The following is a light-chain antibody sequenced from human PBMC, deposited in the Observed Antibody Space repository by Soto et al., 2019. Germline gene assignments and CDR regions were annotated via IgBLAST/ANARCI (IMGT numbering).Light chain of an antibody. J-gene: IGKJ1*01. Sequence: DVQMTQSPSTLSASVGDTVTITCRASQTINSWLAWYQHRPGRGPKLLIYKTSTVEGRVPLRFSGSGSGTEFTLTIGSLQPADSATYYGQQYNTYPMTFGQVTKVDIK. CDR3: QQYNTYPMT. CDR2: KTS. CDR1: QTINSW. V-gene: IGKV1-5*03.